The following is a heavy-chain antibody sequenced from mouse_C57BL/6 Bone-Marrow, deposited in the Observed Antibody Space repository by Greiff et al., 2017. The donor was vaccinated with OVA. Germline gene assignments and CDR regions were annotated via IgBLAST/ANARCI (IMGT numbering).Heavy chain of an antibody. Sequence: VQLQQSGPELVKPGASVKLSCKASGYTFTSYDINWVKQRPGQGLEWIGWIYPRDGSTKYNEKFKGKATLPVDTSSSTAYMELHSLTSEDAAVYFCARCDYVAWFAYWGQGTLVTVSA. V-gene: IGHV1-85*01. D-gene: IGHD2-4*01. J-gene: IGHJ3*01. CDR2: IYPRDGST. CDR1: GYTFTSYD. CDR3: ARCDYVAWFAY.